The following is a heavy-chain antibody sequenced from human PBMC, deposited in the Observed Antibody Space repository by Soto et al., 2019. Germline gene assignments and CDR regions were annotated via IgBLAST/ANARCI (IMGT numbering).Heavy chain of an antibody. J-gene: IGHJ6*03. Sequence: QVQLQQWGAGLLKPSETLSLTCAVYGGSFSGYYWSWIRQPPGKGLEWIGEINHSGSTNYNPSLKSRVTISVDTSKNQFSLKLSSVTAADTAVYYCARAGSYYYYYMDVWGKGNTVTGSS. D-gene: IGHD3-10*01. CDR2: INHSGST. CDR1: GGSFSGYY. CDR3: ARAGSYYYYYMDV. V-gene: IGHV4-34*01.